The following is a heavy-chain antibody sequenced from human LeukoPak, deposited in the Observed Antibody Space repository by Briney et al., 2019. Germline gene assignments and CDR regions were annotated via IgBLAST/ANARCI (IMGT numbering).Heavy chain of an antibody. V-gene: IGHV1-69*04. CDR2: IIPILGIA. CDR3: ARVGSIAAAGIGY. J-gene: IGHJ4*02. Sequence: ASVKVSCKASGYTFTSYGISWVRQAPGQGLEWMGRIIPILGIANYAQKFQGRVTITADKSTSTAYMELSSLRSEDTAVYYCARVGSIAAAGIGYWGQGTLVTVSS. CDR1: GYTFTSYG. D-gene: IGHD6-13*01.